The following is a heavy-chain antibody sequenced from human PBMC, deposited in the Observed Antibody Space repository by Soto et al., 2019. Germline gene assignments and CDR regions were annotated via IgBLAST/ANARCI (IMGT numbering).Heavy chain of an antibody. CDR3: ARTYSNYDNWFDP. V-gene: IGHV4-61*01. CDR1: GGSVSSGRFY. J-gene: IGHJ5*02. Sequence: QVQLQESGPGLVKPLETLSLTCTVSGGSVSSGRFYWTCIRQPPGRGLEWIGHIYYGGSTKYNPSLESRVTISVDTSNDQFSLKLSSVTAADTAVYYCARTYSNYDNWFDPWGQGTLVTVSS. D-gene: IGHD4-4*01. CDR2: IYYGGST.